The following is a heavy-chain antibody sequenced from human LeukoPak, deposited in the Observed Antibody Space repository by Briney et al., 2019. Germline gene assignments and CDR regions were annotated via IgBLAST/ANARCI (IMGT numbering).Heavy chain of an antibody. CDR2: INHSGST. D-gene: IGHD6-13*01. J-gene: IGHJ4*02. CDR3: ARDTSGYSSSWKY. V-gene: IGHV4-34*01. Sequence: PSETLSLTCAVYGGSFSGYYWSWIRQPPGKGLEWIGEINHSGSTNYNPSLKSRVTMSVDTSKNQFSLKLSSVTAADTAVYYCARDTSGYSSSWKYWGQGTLVTVSS. CDR1: GGSFSGYY.